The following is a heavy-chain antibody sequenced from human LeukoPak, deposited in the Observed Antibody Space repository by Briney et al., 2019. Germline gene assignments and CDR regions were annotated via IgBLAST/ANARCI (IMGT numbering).Heavy chain of an antibody. D-gene: IGHD3-22*01. J-gene: IGHJ4*02. CDR3: ASRYYYDSSGYYDFDY. CDR1: GYTFTGYY. V-gene: IGHV1-2*02. CDR2: INPNSGGT. Sequence: ASVTVSCKASGYTFTGYYMHWVRQAPGQGLEWMGWINPNSGGTNYAQKFQGRVTMTRDTSISTAYMELSRLRSDDTAVYYCASRYYYDSSGYYDFDYWGQGTLVSVSS.